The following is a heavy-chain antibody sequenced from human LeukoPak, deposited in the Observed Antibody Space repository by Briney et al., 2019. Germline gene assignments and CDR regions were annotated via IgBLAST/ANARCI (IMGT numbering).Heavy chain of an antibody. Sequence: ASVTVSFKASGYTFTIYYMHWVRQAPGQGLEWMGIINPSGGSTSYAQKFQGRVTMTRDTSTSTVYMELSSLRSEDTAVYYCARGRRSNYYGSGSYRSDAFDIWGQGTMVTVSS. CDR3: ARGRRSNYYGSGSYRSDAFDI. J-gene: IGHJ3*02. V-gene: IGHV1-46*01. D-gene: IGHD3-10*01. CDR2: INPSGGST. CDR1: GYTFTIYY.